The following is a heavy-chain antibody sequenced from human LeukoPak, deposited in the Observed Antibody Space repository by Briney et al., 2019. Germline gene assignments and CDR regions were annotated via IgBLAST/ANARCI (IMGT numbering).Heavy chain of an antibody. V-gene: IGHV4-30-2*01. CDR3: ARTGRGQWGSILNWFDP. CDR2: IYHSGST. D-gene: IGHD3-16*01. J-gene: IGHJ5*02. CDR1: GGSISSGGYS. Sequence: SQTLSLTCAVSGGSISSGGYSWSWIRQPPGKGLEWIGYIYHSGSTYYNPSLKSRVTISVDRSKNQFSLKLSSVTAADTAVYFCARTGRGQWGSILNWFDPRGQGTLVNVSS.